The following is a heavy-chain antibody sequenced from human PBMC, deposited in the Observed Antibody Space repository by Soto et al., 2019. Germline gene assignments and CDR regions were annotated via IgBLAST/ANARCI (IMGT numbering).Heavy chain of an antibody. J-gene: IGHJ6*02. Sequence: GGSLRLSCAASGFTFSCYGMHWVCQAPGKGLEWVAVIWYDGSNKYYADSVKGRFTISRDNSKNTLYLQMNSLRAEDTAVYYCARDGVDCSSTSCYLLPAYYYYGMDVWGQGTTVTVSS. D-gene: IGHD2-2*01. CDR1: GFTFSCYG. V-gene: IGHV3-33*01. CDR3: ARDGVDCSSTSCYLLPAYYYYGMDV. CDR2: IWYDGSNK.